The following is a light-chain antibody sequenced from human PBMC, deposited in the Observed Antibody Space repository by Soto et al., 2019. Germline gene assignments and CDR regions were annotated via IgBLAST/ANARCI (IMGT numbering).Light chain of an antibody. Sequence: QSVLTQPASVSRSPGQSITISCTATSRVIGTYDYVSWYQQHPGKAPKLMIYDVNNRPSGVSNRFSGSKSGNTASLTISGLQAEDESDYYCSTWTTSSTLVFGGGTKVTVL. CDR3: STWTTSSTLV. CDR1: SRVIGTYDY. V-gene: IGLV2-14*01. CDR2: DVN. J-gene: IGLJ2*01.